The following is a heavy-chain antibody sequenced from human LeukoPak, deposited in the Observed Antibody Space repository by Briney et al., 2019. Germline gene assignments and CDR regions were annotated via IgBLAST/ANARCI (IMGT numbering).Heavy chain of an antibody. D-gene: IGHD3-10*01. J-gene: IGHJ6*03. CDR2: IYYSGST. Sequence: SETLSLTCTVSGGSISSYYWSWLRQPPGKGLEWIGYIYYSGSTNYNPSLKSRVTISVDTSKNQFSLKLSSVTAADAAVYYCARVAGYYYYYMDVWGKGTTVTVSS. CDR1: GGSISSYY. CDR3: ARVAGYYYYYMDV. V-gene: IGHV4-59*01.